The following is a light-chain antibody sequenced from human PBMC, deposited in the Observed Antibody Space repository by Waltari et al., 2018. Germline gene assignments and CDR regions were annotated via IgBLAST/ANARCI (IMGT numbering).Light chain of an antibody. J-gene: IGKJ4*01. Sequence: DFVMTQSPDSLAVSLGERVTINCRSSQSVLSNNQNYLAWYQQKPGQPPKLLIYRASTRASGVPDRFGGSGSGTDFTLTISSLQAEDVAVYYCQQHHSAPLTFGGGTKVEI. V-gene: IGKV4-1*01. CDR3: QQHHSAPLT. CDR1: QSVLSNNQNY. CDR2: RAS.